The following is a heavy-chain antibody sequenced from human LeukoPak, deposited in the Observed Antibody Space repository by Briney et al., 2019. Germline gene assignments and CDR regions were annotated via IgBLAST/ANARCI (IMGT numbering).Heavy chain of an antibody. J-gene: IGHJ4*02. CDR3: ARDPPVLYDSSGPIFDY. D-gene: IGHD3-22*01. CDR2: ISAYNGNT. Sequence: ASVKVSCKASGYTFTSSAMNWVRQAPGQGLEWMGWISAYNGNTNYAQKFQGRVTMTTDTSTSTAYMELRSLRSDDTAVYYCARDPPVLYDSSGPIFDYWGQGTLVTVSS. CDR1: GYTFTSSA. V-gene: IGHV1-18*01.